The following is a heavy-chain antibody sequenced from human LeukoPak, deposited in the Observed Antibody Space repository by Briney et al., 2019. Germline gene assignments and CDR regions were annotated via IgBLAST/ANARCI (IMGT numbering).Heavy chain of an antibody. CDR2: VSYSGST. D-gene: IGHD3-10*01. V-gene: IGHV4-59*01. Sequence: PSETLSLTCTVSGGSISGYHWSWIRQPPGKGLEWIGSVSYSGSTNYNPSLKTRVTISVGTSKIQFSLKLGSVAAADTAVYYCARDRPYYFGSGSYYSFDIWGQGTLVTVSS. J-gene: IGHJ4*02. CDR1: GGSISGYH. CDR3: ARDRPYYFGSGSYYSFDI.